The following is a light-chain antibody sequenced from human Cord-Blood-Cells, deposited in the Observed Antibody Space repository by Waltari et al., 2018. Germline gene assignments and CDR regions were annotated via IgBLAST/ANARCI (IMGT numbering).Light chain of an antibody. J-gene: IGKJ4*01. CDR2: WAS. CDR3: QQYYSTPLT. V-gene: IGKV4-1*01. Sequence: DIVMTQSPDSLAVSLGERATINCKSSPSVLYSSNNKNYLAWYQQKPGQPPKLLIYWASTRESGVPDRFSGSGSGTDFARTISSLQAEDVAVYYCQQYYSTPLTFGGGTKVEIK. CDR1: PSVLYSSNNKNY.